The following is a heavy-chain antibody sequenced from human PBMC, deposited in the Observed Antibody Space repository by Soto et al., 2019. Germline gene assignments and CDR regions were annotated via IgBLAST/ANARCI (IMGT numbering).Heavy chain of an antibody. V-gene: IGHV3-7*01. CDR2: IKQDGSEK. D-gene: IGHD3-9*01. CDR3: ARDLSYYDILSGHDY. Sequence: GGSLRLSCAASGFTFSSYWMSWVRQAPGKGLEWVANIKQDGSEKYYVDSVKGRFTIARDNAKNSLYLQMNSLRAEDTAVYYCARDLSYYDILSGHDYWGQGTLVTVSS. CDR1: GFTFSSYW. J-gene: IGHJ4*02.